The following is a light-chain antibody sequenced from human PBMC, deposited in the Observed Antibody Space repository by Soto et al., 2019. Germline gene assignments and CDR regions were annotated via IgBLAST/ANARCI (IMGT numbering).Light chain of an antibody. CDR3: SSYASSSSLDV. J-gene: IGLJ1*01. Sequence: QSVLTQPASVSGSPGQLITISCTGTSSDVGDYNYVSWFQQHPGKAPKLMIYDVSSRPSGISNRFSGSKSGNTASLTISGLQAEDEADYYCSSYASSSSLDVFGSETKVTVL. V-gene: IGLV2-14*03. CDR2: DVS. CDR1: SSDVGDYNY.